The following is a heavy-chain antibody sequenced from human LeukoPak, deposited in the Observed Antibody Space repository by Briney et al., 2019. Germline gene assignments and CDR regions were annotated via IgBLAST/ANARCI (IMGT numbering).Heavy chain of an antibody. Sequence: GASVKVSCKAFGYTFTGYGISWVRQAPGQGLEWMGWISAYNGNTNYAQKLQGRVTMTTDTSTSTAYMELRSLRSDDTAVYYCARGNYYDSSGYAQHWGQGTLVTVSS. CDR1: GYTFTGYG. CDR3: ARGNYYDSSGYAQH. D-gene: IGHD3-22*01. CDR2: ISAYNGNT. J-gene: IGHJ1*01. V-gene: IGHV1-18*01.